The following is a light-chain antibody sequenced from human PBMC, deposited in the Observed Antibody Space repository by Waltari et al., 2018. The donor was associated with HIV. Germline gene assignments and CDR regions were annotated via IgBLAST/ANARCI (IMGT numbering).Light chain of an antibody. CDR3: QQANSFPLT. Sequence: DIHMTQSPSSVSASVGDKVTITCRASQDISSWLAWYQQKPGKAPRLLIFSAANLQSGVPSRFSGSGSETNFILTITGLHPEDSATYYCQQANSFPLTFGGGTKVEIK. CDR1: QDISSW. CDR2: SAA. V-gene: IGKV1D-12*01. J-gene: IGKJ4*01.